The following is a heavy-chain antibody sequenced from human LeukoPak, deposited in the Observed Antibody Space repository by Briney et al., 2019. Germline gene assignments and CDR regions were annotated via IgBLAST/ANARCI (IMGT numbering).Heavy chain of an antibody. J-gene: IGHJ4*02. CDR1: GFTFSDYY. V-gene: IGHV3-11*04. CDR2: ISSSGSTI. Sequence: KTGGSLRLSCAASGFTFSDYYMSWIRQAPGKGLEWVSYISSSGSTIYYADSVKGRFTISRDNSKNTLYLQMNSLRAEDTAVYYCARAKYSGSYYISYWGQGTLVTVSS. D-gene: IGHD1-26*01. CDR3: ARAKYSGSYYISY.